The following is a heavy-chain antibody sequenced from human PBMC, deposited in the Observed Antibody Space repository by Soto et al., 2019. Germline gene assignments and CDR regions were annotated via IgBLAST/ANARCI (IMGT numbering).Heavy chain of an antibody. J-gene: IGHJ4*02. V-gene: IGHV3-74*01. CDR3: VIYIVDSGTLIDN. Sequence: EVQLVESGGDLVQPGGSLRLSCAASTFTFSTYWMHWVRQAPGKGLVWVARVIGDGSGAIYAASVKGRFTISRDTAKNALYVKMNSLRVEDTALYYCVIYIVDSGTLIDNWGRGTLVTVSS. D-gene: IGHD3-22*01. CDR2: VIGDGSGA. CDR1: TFTFSTYW.